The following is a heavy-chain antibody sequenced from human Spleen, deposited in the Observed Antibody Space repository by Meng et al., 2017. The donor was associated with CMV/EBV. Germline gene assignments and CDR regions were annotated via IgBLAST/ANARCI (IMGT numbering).Heavy chain of an antibody. CDR1: GFTFSSYA. V-gene: IGHV3-74*01. D-gene: IGHD3-16*02. J-gene: IGHJ4*02. CDR3: TRGAGYDYVWGSYRYTGSY. CDR2: INSDGSST. Sequence: GESLKISCAASGFTFSSYAMSWVRQAPGKGLVWVSRINSDGSSTSYADSVKGRFTISRDNAKNTLYLQMNSLRAEDTAVYYCTRGAGYDYVWGSYRYTGSYWGQGTLVTVSS.